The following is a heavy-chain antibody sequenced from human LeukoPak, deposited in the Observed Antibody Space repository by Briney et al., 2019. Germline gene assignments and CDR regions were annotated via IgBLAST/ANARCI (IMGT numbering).Heavy chain of an antibody. Sequence: GGSLRLSCAASGFTFSSYSMNWVRQAPGKGLEWVSSISSSSSYIYYADSVKGRFTISRDNAKNSLYLQMNSLRAEDTAVYYCARSTGDCSGGSCYAPDAFDIWGQGTMVTVSS. D-gene: IGHD2-15*01. CDR3: ARSTGDCSGGSCYAPDAFDI. CDR2: ISSSSSYI. CDR1: GFTFSSYS. V-gene: IGHV3-21*01. J-gene: IGHJ3*02.